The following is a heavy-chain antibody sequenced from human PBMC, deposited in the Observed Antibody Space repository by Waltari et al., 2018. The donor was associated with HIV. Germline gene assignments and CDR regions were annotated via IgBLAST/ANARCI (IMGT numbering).Heavy chain of an antibody. J-gene: IGHJ6*02. Sequence: QLVQSGGEVRKPGASVKVSYKASGYTFTNYGISWVRQAPGQGLEWMGWIRADNGKTNYGQRFQGRGTMTTDTATSRGYMELRSLRSDDTGVYYCARDTDTYHGMDVWGQGTTVAVSS. V-gene: IGHV1-18*01. CDR1: GYTFTNYG. CDR3: ARDTDTYHGMDV. CDR2: IRADNGKT.